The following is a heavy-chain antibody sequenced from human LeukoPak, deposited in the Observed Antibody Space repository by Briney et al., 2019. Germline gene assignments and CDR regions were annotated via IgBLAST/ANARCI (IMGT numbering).Heavy chain of an antibody. CDR1: GGTFSSYA. J-gene: IGHJ4*02. Sequence: SVKVSCKASGGTFSSYAISWVRQAPGQGLEVMGGIIPIFGTANYAQKFQGRVTITADESTSTAYMELSSLRSEDTAVYYCARTPMGSYGGNDRPFDYWGQGTLVTVSS. CDR3: ARTPMGSYGGNDRPFDY. V-gene: IGHV1-69*13. CDR2: IIPIFGTA. D-gene: IGHD4-23*01.